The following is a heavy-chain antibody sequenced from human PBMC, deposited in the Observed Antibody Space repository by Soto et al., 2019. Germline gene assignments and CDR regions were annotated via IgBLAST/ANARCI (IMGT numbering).Heavy chain of an antibody. CDR2: ISYDGSNK. CDR1: GFTFSSYG. Sequence: SLRLSCAASGFTFSSYGMHWVRQAPGKGLEWVAVISYDGSNKYYADSVKGRFTISRDNSKNTLYLQMNSLRAEDTAVYYCAKDPDAGHCSSTSCYFGMDVWGQGTTVTVSS. CDR3: AKDPDAGHCSSTSCYFGMDV. D-gene: IGHD2-2*01. J-gene: IGHJ6*02. V-gene: IGHV3-30*18.